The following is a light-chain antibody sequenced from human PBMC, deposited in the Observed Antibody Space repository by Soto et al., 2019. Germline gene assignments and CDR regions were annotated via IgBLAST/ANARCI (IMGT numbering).Light chain of an antibody. CDR1: NKIDNW. Sequence: DIQMTQSPSSLSASVGDRVTITCRASNKIDNWLAWFQQKPGKAPKLLIYKASTVESGVPSRFSGSGSGTEFTLTISSLQTDDFAPYYCLHYSTYPLTFDGGTWVDI. V-gene: IGKV1-5*03. CDR3: LHYSTYPLT. J-gene: IGKJ4*01. CDR2: KAS.